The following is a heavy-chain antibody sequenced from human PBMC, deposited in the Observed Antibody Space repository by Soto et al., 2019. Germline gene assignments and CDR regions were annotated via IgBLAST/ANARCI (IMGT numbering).Heavy chain of an antibody. CDR3: ARGLITMVRGGGMDV. D-gene: IGHD3-10*01. CDR1: GYTFTSYG. CDR2: ISAYNGNT. J-gene: IGHJ6*02. V-gene: IGHV1-18*01. Sequence: QVPLVQSGAEVKKPGASVKVSCKASGYTFTSYGISWVRQAPGQGLEWMGWISAYNGNTNYAQKLQGRVTMTTDTSTSTAYRDLRSLRSDDTAVYSCARGLITMVRGGGMDVWGHGTTVTVSS.